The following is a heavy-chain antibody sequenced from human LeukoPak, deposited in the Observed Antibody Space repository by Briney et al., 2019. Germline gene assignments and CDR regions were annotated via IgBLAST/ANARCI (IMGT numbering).Heavy chain of an antibody. J-gene: IGHJ4*02. CDR3: AKDSVYSHEVNFDY. D-gene: IGHD6-13*01. CDR1: GSTFSSYA. V-gene: IGHV3-23*01. CDR2: ISGSGGST. Sequence: GGSLRLSCAASGSTFSSYAMSWVRQAPGKGLEWVSAISGSGGSTYYADSVKGRFTISRDNSKNTLYLQMNSLRAEDTAVYYCAKDSVYSHEVNFDYWGQGTLVTVSS.